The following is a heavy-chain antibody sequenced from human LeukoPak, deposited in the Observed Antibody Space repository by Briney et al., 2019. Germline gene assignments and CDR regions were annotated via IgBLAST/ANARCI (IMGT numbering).Heavy chain of an antibody. CDR3: ARHDIVGGSAWIDAFDF. Sequence: SETLSLTCSVSGYSISSGYYWGWIRQSPGKGLEWIGNIYRSGGTYYNPSLKSRVTISVDTSKNQFSLKLISVTAADTAVYYCARHDIVGGSAWIDAFDFWGQGTMVTVSS. V-gene: IGHV4-38-2*02. D-gene: IGHD2-21*01. J-gene: IGHJ3*01. CDR1: GYSISSGYY. CDR2: IYRSGGT.